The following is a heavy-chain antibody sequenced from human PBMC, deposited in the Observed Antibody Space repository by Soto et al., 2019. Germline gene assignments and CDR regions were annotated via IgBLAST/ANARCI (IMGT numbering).Heavy chain of an antibody. V-gene: IGHV3-48*04. J-gene: IGHJ4*02. D-gene: IGHD6-19*01. CDR1: GFTFSSYS. CDR2: ISSSGSTI. CDR3: AKDEVAVAGTRDEIDY. Sequence: GGSLRLSCAASGFTFSSYSMSWIRQAPGKGLEWVSYISSSGSTIYYADSVKGRFTISRDNAKNSLYLQMNSLRAEDTAVYYCAKDEVAVAGTRDEIDYWGQGTLVTVSS.